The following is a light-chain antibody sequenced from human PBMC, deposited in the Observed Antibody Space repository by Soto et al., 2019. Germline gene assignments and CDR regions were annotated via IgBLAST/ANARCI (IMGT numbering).Light chain of an antibody. CDR1: QSVSLS. CDR3: QQYHIWPSWT. J-gene: IGKJ1*01. Sequence: EIVLTQSPATLAVSLGDTATLSCRASQSVSLSLAWYQMRPGQLPRLPIYGASTRATDIPARFGGSGSGPDLTLTISSLQSEDFAVYFCQQYHIWPSWTFGQGTKVELK. CDR2: GAS. V-gene: IGKV3-15*01.